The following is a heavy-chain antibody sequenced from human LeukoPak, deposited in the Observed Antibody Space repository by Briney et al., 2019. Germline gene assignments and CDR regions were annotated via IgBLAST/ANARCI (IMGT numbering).Heavy chain of an antibody. CDR3: ARQSIGVVPAAIPPFDH. CDR1: TYTLINYG. D-gene: IGHD2-2*02. V-gene: IGHV1-18*01. J-gene: IGHJ4*02. Sequence: GASVKDSCKASTYTLINYGISWVRQAPGQGLEWMGWTSPYNGNTKSAQKFQDRVTMTTETSTTTVYMELRSLRSDDTAVYYCARQSIGVVPAAIPPFDHWGQGTLVTVSS. CDR2: TSPYNGNT.